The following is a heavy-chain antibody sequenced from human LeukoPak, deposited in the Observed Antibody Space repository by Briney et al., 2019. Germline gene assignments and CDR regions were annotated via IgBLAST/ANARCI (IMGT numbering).Heavy chain of an antibody. CDR3: ARDHFGDGLAVAGPGTPSWYFDL. CDR1: GYTFTSYY. V-gene: IGHV1-46*01. J-gene: IGHJ2*01. Sequence: ASVKVSCKASGYTFTSYYMHWVRQAPGQGLEWMGIINPSGGSTSYAQKFQGRVTMTRDTSTSTVYMELSSLRSEDTAVYYCARDHFGDGLAVAGPGTPSWYFDLWGRGTLATVSS. D-gene: IGHD6-19*01. CDR2: INPSGGST.